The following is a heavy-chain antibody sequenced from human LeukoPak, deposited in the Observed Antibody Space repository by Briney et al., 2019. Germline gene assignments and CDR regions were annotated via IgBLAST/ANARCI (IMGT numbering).Heavy chain of an antibody. Sequence: GGSLRLSCAASGFTFSSYSMNWVRQAPGKGLEWVSSISSSSSYIYYADSVKGRFTISRDNAKNSLYLQMNSLRAEDTGFYYCAKCSGRSCSRYYFDYWGQGTLVTVSS. J-gene: IGHJ4*02. D-gene: IGHD2-15*01. CDR3: AKCSGRSCSRYYFDY. V-gene: IGHV3-21*04. CDR2: ISSSSSYI. CDR1: GFTFSSYS.